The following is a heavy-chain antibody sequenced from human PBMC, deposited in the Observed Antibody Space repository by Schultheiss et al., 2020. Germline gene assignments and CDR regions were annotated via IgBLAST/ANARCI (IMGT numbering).Heavy chain of an antibody. Sequence: GASLKISCAASGFTFSSYAMHWVRQAPGKGLEWVSAISGSGGSTYYADSVKGRFTISRDNAKNSLYLQMNSLRAEDTALYHCARVGSGYYYRSGMDVWGQGTTVNGYS. CDR3: ARVGSGYYYRSGMDV. CDR2: ISGSGGST. J-gene: IGHJ6*02. D-gene: IGHD3-22*01. V-gene: IGHV3-23*01. CDR1: GFTFSSYA.